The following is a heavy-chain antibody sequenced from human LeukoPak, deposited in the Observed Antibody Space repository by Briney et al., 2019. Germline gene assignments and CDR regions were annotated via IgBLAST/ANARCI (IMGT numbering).Heavy chain of an antibody. CDR3: ARGDRYWYFDL. V-gene: IGHV4-59*01. CDR2: MYYSGTI. J-gene: IGHJ2*01. Sequence: PSETLSLTCTVSGGSMSPNYWSWIRQPPGKGLEWIAYMYYSGTIVDNPSFKSRVAISVDTSKNQFSLRLSSVTAADTARYYCARGDRYWYFDLWGRGTLVTVSS. D-gene: IGHD2-21*01. CDR1: GGSMSPNY.